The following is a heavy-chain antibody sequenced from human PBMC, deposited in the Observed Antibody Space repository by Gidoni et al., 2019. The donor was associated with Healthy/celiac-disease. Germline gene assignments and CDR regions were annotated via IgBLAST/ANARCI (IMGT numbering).Heavy chain of an antibody. CDR1: GGSISSSSYY. D-gene: IGHD2-21*02. J-gene: IGHJ4*02. CDR3: ASDPPYCGGDCYSSDY. V-gene: IGHV4-39*01. Sequence: QLQLQESGPGLVKPSETLSLTCTVSGGSISSSSYYWGWIRQPPGKGLEWIGSIYYSGSTYYNPSLKSRVTISVDTSKNQFSLKLSSVTAADTAVYYCASDPPYCGGDCYSSDYWGQGTLVTVSS. CDR2: IYYSGST.